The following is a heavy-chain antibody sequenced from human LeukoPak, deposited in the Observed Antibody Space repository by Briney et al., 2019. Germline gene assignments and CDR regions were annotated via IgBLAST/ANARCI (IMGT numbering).Heavy chain of an antibody. V-gene: IGHV1-69*13. D-gene: IGHD3-10*01. Sequence: SVKVSCKASGGTFISYAISWVRQAPGQGLEWMGGIIPIFGTANYAQKFQGRVTITADESTSTAYMELSSLRSEDTAVYYCARTYYYGSGSYSRRPNWFDPWGQGTLVTVSS. J-gene: IGHJ5*02. CDR3: ARTYYYGSGSYSRRPNWFDP. CDR2: IIPIFGTA. CDR1: GGTFISYA.